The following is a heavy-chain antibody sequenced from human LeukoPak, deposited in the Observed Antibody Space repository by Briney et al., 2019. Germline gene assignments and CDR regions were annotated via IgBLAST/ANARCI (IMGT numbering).Heavy chain of an antibody. CDR1: GYSITRGSY. CDR3: ARVHANSGYYFGDAFDI. V-gene: IGHV4-38-2*02. Sequence: SETLSLTCTVSGYSITRGSYWGWIRQPPGKGLEWIANIYHSGSTYYNPSLKSRVTISVDTSKNQFSLKLSSVTAADTAIYYCARVHANSGYYFGDAFDIWGQGTMVTVSS. D-gene: IGHD3-22*01. CDR2: IYHSGST. J-gene: IGHJ3*02.